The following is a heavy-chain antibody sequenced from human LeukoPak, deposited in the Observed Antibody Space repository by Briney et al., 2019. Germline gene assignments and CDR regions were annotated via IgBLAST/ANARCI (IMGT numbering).Heavy chain of an antibody. Sequence: GGSLRLSCAASGFTFSSSAMSWVRQAPGKGLEWVSAINGGGGSTYYADSVKGRFTISRDNAKNSLYLQMNSLRAEDTAVYYCAREGDIVDHGDYYYYYYMDVWGKGTTVTISS. D-gene: IGHD5-12*01. CDR2: INGGGGST. V-gene: IGHV3-23*01. J-gene: IGHJ6*03. CDR3: AREGDIVDHGDYYYYYYMDV. CDR1: GFTFSSSA.